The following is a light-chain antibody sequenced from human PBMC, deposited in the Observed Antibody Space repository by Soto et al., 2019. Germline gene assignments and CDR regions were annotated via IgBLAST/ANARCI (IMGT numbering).Light chain of an antibody. CDR2: GNS. Sequence: QSVLTQPPSVSGAPGQRVTISCTGSSSNIGAGYDVHWYQQLPGTAPKLLIYGNSNRPSVVPDRFSGSKSGTSASLAITGLQAEDEADDYCQSYDSSLSDSVVFGGGTKVTVL. J-gene: IGLJ2*01. CDR3: QSYDSSLSDSVV. V-gene: IGLV1-40*01. CDR1: SSNIGAGYD.